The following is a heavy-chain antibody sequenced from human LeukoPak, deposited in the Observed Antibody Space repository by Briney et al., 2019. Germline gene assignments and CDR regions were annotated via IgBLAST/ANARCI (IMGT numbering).Heavy chain of an antibody. Sequence: GASVKVSCKASGYTFTGHYIHWVRQAPGQGLEWMGWINPKNAGTNYAQKFQGRVTMTRGTSTGTAYMELSRLRSDDSAVYYCARTLYIAAAPGGFDYWGQGTLVAVSS. CDR3: ARTLYIAAAPGGFDY. CDR2: INPKNAGT. D-gene: IGHD6-13*01. CDR1: GYTFTGHY. V-gene: IGHV1-2*02. J-gene: IGHJ4*02.